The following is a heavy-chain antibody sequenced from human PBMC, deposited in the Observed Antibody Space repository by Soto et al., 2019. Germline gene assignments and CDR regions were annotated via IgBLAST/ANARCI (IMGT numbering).Heavy chain of an antibody. D-gene: IGHD6-19*01. CDR1: GYKFTTYW. J-gene: IGHJ2*01. V-gene: IGHV5-51*01. Sequence: EVQLVQSGPEVKKPGESLRISCEGSGYKFTTYWIGWVRQMPGKGLEWMGIIYPGDSETRYSPSFQGQVTISADKSNNTAYLQWSSLKASDTATYYCARHLGVAVAGTRWYFDLWGRGTPVTVSS. CDR3: ARHLGVAVAGTRWYFDL. CDR2: IYPGDSET.